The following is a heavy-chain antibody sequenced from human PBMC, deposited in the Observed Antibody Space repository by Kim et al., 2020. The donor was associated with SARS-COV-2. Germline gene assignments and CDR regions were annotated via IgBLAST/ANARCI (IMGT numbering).Heavy chain of an antibody. V-gene: IGHV3-74*01. CDR3: ARGELTYFDAFDI. D-gene: IGHD1-7*01. J-gene: IGHJ3*02. CDR1: GFTFSSYW. CDR2: INSDGSST. Sequence: GGSLRLSCAASGFTFSSYWMHWVRQAPGKGLVWVSRINSDGSSTSYADSVKGRFTISRDNAKNTLYLQMNSLRAEDTAVYYCARGELTYFDAFDIWGQGTMVTVSS.